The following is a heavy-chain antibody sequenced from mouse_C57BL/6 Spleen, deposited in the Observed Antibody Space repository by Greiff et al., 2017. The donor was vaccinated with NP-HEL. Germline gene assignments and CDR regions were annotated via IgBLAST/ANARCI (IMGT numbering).Heavy chain of an antibody. CDR2: ISNGGGST. Sequence: EVMLVESGGGLVQPGGSLKLSCAASGFTFSDYYMYWVRQTPEKRLEWVAYISNGGGSTYYPDTVKGRFTISRDHAKNTLYLQMSRLKSEDTAMYYCARGGYYGGFDYYAMDYWGQGTSVTVSS. CDR1: GFTFSDYY. CDR3: ARGGYYGGFDYYAMDY. D-gene: IGHD2-3*01. J-gene: IGHJ4*01. V-gene: IGHV5-12*01.